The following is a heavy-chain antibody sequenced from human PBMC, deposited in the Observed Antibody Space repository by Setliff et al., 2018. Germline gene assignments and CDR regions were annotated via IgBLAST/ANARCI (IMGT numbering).Heavy chain of an antibody. CDR2: IYYSGST. V-gene: IGHV4-39*07. Sequence: SETLSLTCTVSGGSISSRSYYWGWDRQPPGKGLEWIGSIYYSGSTYYKPSLKSRVTISVDTSKNQFSLKLSSVTAADTAVYYCARVSSYGSGSYYYYYYGMDVWGQGTTVTVSS. CDR3: ARVSSYGSGSYYYYYYGMDV. J-gene: IGHJ6*02. D-gene: IGHD3-10*01. CDR1: GGSISSRSYY.